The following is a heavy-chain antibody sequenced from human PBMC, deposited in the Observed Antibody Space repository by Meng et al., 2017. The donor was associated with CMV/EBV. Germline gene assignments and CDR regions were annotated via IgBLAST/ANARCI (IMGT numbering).Heavy chain of an antibody. D-gene: IGHD2-2*01. V-gene: IGHV1-69*12. J-gene: IGHJ5*02. CDR2: IIPIFGTA. CDR3: AREGGIVVVPAAPGWFDP. Sequence: VQLVQSGAEVKKTGSSVKVSCKASGGTFSSYAISWVRQAPGQGLEWMGGIIPIFGTANYAQKFQGRVTITADESTSTAYMELSSLRSEDTAVYYCAREGGIVVVPAAPGWFDPWGQGTLVTVSS. CDR1: GGTFSSYA.